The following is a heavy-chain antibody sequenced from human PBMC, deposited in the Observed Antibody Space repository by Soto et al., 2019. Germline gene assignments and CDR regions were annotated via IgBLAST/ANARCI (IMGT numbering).Heavy chain of an antibody. CDR1: GGSINNYY. J-gene: IGHJ4*02. Sequence: QVQLQESGPGLVKPSETLSLTCTVSGGSINNYYWSWIRQPPGKGLEWIGYIYYSGSTNDNPSLKNRVTISVDTSKNQYSVQLSSVTAADTAVYYGARRYGGNFDYWGQGTLVTVSS. CDR3: ARRYGGNFDY. D-gene: IGHD1-26*01. V-gene: IGHV4-59*01. CDR2: IYYSGST.